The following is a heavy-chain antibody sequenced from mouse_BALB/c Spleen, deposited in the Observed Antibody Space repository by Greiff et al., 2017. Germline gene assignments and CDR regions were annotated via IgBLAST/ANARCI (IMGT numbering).Heavy chain of an antibody. Sequence: QVQLQQSGAELVRPGVSVKISCTGSGFTFTDYAMHWVKQSPAKGLEWIGVIGTYYGNASYNQKFKGKATMTVDTSSITAYMERARLTSEDSAIYYCASCYWFAYWGQGTLVTVSA. V-gene: IGHV1S137*01. CDR3: ASCYWFAY. CDR1: GFTFTDYA. CDR2: IGTYYGNA. J-gene: IGHJ3*01.